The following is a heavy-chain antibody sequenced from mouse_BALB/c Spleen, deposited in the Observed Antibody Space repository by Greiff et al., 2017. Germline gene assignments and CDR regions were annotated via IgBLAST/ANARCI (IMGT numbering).Heavy chain of an antibody. CDR2: IRLKSNNYAT. J-gene: IGHJ4*01. V-gene: IGHV6-6*02. CDR1: GFTFSNYW. CDR3: TRMYYYGMDY. Sequence: EVQGVESGGGLVQPGGSMKLSCVASGFTFSNYWMNWVRQSPEKGLEWVAEIRLKSNNYATHYAESVKGRFTISRDDSKSSVYLQMNNLRAEDTGIYYCTRMYYYGMDYWGQGTSVTVSS.